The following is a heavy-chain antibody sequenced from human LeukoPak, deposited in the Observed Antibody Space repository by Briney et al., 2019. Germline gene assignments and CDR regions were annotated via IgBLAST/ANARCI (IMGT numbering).Heavy chain of an antibody. CDR2: IYYSGST. Sequence: PSETLSLTCTVSGGSISSYYSCWIRHPPGKGLEWIGYIYYSGSTNYNPSLKSRVTIQVDTSKNQFSLKLSSVPAAHTAVYYCARRAAAGRVYFYYWGQGTLVTVSS. J-gene: IGHJ4*02. CDR1: GGSISSYY. D-gene: IGHD6-13*01. V-gene: IGHV4-59*08. CDR3: ARRAAAGRVYFYY.